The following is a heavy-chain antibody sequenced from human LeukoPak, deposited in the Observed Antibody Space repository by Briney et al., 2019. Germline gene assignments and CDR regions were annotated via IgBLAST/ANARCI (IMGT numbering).Heavy chain of an antibody. Sequence: PGWSLTLSCAASGFLLKSYWMHWVRQVPAKGLVWVSRFGTGATSPSYGECLKGRFTISRENPKNTLYLEMNGLRAEDTAVYYCAAGYYDMSGYPFDFWGQGTLVTVSS. CDR3: AAGYYDMSGYPFDF. V-gene: IGHV3-74*01. CDR2: FGTGATSP. J-gene: IGHJ4*02. CDR1: GFLLKSYW. D-gene: IGHD3-22*01.